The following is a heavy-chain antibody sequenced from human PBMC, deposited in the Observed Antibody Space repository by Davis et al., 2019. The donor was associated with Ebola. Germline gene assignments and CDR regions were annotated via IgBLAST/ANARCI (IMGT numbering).Heavy chain of an antibody. CDR3: ARHDRDCSSTSCYMGEFGY. Sequence: GGSLRLSCRDSGNIFSYHWIAWVRQPPGKGLEWMGIIYPGDSDTRYSPSFQGQVTISADKSISTAYLQWSSLKASDTAMYYCARHDRDCSSTSCYMGEFGYWGQGTLVTVSS. CDR2: IYPGDSDT. D-gene: IGHD2-2*02. CDR1: GNIFSYHW. J-gene: IGHJ4*02. V-gene: IGHV5-51*01.